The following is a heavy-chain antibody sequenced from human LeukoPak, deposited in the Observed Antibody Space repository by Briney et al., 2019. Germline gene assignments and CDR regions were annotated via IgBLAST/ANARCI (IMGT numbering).Heavy chain of an antibody. V-gene: IGHV4-39*01. Sequence: SETLSLTCTVSGGSISSSSYYWGWIRQPPGKGLEWIGSIYYSGSTYYNPSLKSRVTISVDTSKNQFSLKLSSVTAADTAVYYCASGGIAALDPWGQGTLVTVSS. D-gene: IGHD6-13*01. J-gene: IGHJ5*02. CDR3: ASGGIAALDP. CDR1: GGSISSSSYY. CDR2: IYYSGST.